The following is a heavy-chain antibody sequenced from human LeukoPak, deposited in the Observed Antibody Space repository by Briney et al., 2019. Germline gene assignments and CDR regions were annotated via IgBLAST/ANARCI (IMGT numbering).Heavy chain of an antibody. V-gene: IGHV4-31*03. D-gene: IGHD5-12*01. CDR1: GRPNSSGGYY. Sequence: SQTETLICTLSGRPNSSGGYYCSWIRQHPGKGLEWIGYIYYTGSTYYNPSLKSRVTISVDTSKNQFSLKLSSVTAADTAVSYCARAVAKRAFDIWGQGSMVTVSS. J-gene: IGHJ3*02. CDR3: ARAVAKRAFDI. CDR2: IYYTGST.